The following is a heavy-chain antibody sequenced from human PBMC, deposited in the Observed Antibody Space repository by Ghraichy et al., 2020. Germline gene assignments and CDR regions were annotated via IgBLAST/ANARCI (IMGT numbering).Heavy chain of an antibody. CDR1: GFTFSNFA. J-gene: IGHJ3*01. CDR2: ISGSGGTT. V-gene: IGHV3-23*01. CDR3: AKGMKATRWGAFDV. Sequence: GSLKLSCAASGFTFSNFAMSWVRQAPGKGLEWVAAISGSGGTTYYGESLRGRFTISRDNWNNTVSLEMNSLRVDETAVYYCAKGMKATRWGAFDVWGQGTTVTVSP. D-gene: IGHD3-16*01.